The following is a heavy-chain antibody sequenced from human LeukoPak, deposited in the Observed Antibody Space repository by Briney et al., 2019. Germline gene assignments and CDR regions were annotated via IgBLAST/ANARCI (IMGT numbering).Heavy chain of an antibody. D-gene: IGHD3-16*01. CDR3: ATGIGLEDAFDI. J-gene: IGHJ3*02. Sequence: ASVKVSCKVSGYTLTELSMHWVRQAPGKGLEWMGGFDPEDGETIYAQKFQGRVTMTEDTSTDTAYMELSSLRSEDTAVYYCATGIGLEDAFDIWGQGTMVTVSS. CDR2: FDPEDGET. V-gene: IGHV1-24*01. CDR1: GYTLTELS.